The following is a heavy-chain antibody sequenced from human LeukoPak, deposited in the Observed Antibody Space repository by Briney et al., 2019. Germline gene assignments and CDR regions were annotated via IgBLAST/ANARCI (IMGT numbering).Heavy chain of an antibody. CDR1: GFTFSSYA. Sequence: GGSLRLSCAASGFTFSSYAMSWVRQAPGKGLEWVSAIRGSGVSTYYADSVKGRFAISRDNSKNMLYLQMNSLRAEDTAVYYCAKGYGDYYYAMDVWGQGTTVTVSS. CDR2: IRGSGVST. J-gene: IGHJ6*02. CDR3: AKGYGDYYYAMDV. V-gene: IGHV3-23*01. D-gene: IGHD4-17*01.